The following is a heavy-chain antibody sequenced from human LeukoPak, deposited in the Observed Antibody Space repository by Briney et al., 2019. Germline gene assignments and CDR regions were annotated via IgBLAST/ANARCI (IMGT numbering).Heavy chain of an antibody. Sequence: SETLSLTCAVSGGSISSGGYSWSWIRQPPGKGLEWIGYIYHSGSTYYNPSLKSRVTISVDRSKNQFSLKLSSVTAADTAVYYCARDAYDSSAWGQGTLVTVSS. J-gene: IGHJ4*02. D-gene: IGHD3-22*01. CDR3: ARDAYDSSA. CDR1: GGSISSGGYS. V-gene: IGHV4-30-2*01. CDR2: IYHSGST.